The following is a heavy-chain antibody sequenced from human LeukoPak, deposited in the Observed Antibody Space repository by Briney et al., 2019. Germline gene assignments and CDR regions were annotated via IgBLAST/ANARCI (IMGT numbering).Heavy chain of an antibody. CDR2: IYYIGST. V-gene: IGHV4-30-4*01. CDR3: ARDKFGGVIVI. D-gene: IGHD3-16*02. Sequence: SETLSLTCAVSGGSISSGDYFWSWIRQPPGKGLEWIGYIYYIGSTYYNPSLKSRVSISLHTSKNHDPRELSSVSAAFPSMYHCARDKFGGVIVIGGGGT. J-gene: IGHJ4*02. CDR1: GGSISSGDYF.